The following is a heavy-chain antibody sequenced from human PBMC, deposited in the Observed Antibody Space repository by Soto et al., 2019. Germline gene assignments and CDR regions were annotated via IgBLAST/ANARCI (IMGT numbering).Heavy chain of an antibody. Sequence: PSETLSLTCTVSGGSSSSNNYYWAWIRQPPGKGLAWIASIYYDGSTYYNPSLKSRVSISVDTSKNHFSLKLSSATAADTAVYYCAKVVVAATRHTDFDSWGQGTLVTVSS. CDR3: AKVVVAATRHTDFDS. V-gene: IGHV4-39*02. CDR1: GGSSSSNNYY. D-gene: IGHD2-15*01. J-gene: IGHJ4*02. CDR2: IYYDGST.